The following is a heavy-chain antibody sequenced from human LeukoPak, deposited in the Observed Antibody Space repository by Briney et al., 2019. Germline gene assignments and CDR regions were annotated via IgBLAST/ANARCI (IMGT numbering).Heavy chain of an antibody. J-gene: IGHJ3*02. CDR1: GGSFRGYY. Sequence: SETLSLTCAVYGGSFRGYYWSWIRQPPGKGLEWIGEINHSGSTNYNPSLKSRVTISVDTSKNQFSLKLSSVTAADTAVYYCARHLGSGGLDAFDIWGQGTMVTVSS. CDR3: ARHLGSGGLDAFDI. V-gene: IGHV4-34*01. D-gene: IGHD3-10*01. CDR2: INHSGST.